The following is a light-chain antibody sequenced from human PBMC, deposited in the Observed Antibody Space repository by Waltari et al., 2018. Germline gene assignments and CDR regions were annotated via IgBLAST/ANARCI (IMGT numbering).Light chain of an antibody. CDR1: QSVSSSY. Sequence: DIVLTQSPGTLSLSPGERATLSCRASQSVSSSYLAWYQQKPGQAPGLLIYGASSRATGIPDRFSGSGSGTDFTLTISRLEPEDFAVYYCQQYGSSRGFTFGPGTKVDIK. CDR3: QQYGSSRGFT. V-gene: IGKV3-20*01. J-gene: IGKJ3*01. CDR2: GAS.